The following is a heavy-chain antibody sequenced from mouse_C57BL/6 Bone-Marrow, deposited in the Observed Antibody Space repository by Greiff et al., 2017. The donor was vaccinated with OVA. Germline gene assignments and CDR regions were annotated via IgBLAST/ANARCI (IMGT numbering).Heavy chain of an antibody. CDR3: ARYEPYFDY. CDR1: GYTFTSYW. Sequence: QVQLQQPGAELVRPGTSVKLSCKASGYTFTSYWMHWVKQRPGQGLEWIGVIDPSDSYTNYNQKFKGKATLTVDTSSSTAYMQLSSLTSEDSAVYYCARYEPYFDYWGQGTTLTVSS. J-gene: IGHJ2*01. CDR2: IDPSDSYT. D-gene: IGHD2-12*01. V-gene: IGHV1-59*01.